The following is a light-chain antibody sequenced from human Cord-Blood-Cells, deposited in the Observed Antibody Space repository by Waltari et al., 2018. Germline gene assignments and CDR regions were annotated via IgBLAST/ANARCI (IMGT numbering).Light chain of an antibody. CDR3: AAWDDSLSGPV. J-gene: IGLJ3*02. Sequence: QSVLTQPPSASGTPGQRDTISCSGSRSTTGSTYLYWYPQRPGTAPKLLIYRNNHRPSGVPDRFPGSKPGTAASLAISGLRSEDEEDYYCAAWDDSLSGPVFGGGTKLTVL. CDR2: RNN. CDR1: RSTTGSTY. V-gene: IGLV1-47*01.